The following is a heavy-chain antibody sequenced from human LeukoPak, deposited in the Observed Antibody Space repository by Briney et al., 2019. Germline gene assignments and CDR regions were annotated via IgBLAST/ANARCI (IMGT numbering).Heavy chain of an antibody. CDR2: ISSGSSYI. CDR1: GSTFSRHS. Sequence: GGCLRLSCAASGSTFSRHSMNWVRQAPGKGLEWVSYISSGSSYIYYADSVKGRFTISRDNAENSLYLQMNSLRGEDTAVYYCARGGLNYADASDIWGQGTMVTVSS. J-gene: IGHJ3*02. V-gene: IGHV3-21*01. CDR3: ARGGLNYADASDI. D-gene: IGHD4-11*01.